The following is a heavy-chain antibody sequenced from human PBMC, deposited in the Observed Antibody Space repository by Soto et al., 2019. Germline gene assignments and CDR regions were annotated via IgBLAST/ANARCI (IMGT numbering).Heavy chain of an antibody. CDR1: GVTFSSYA. J-gene: IGHJ6*02. V-gene: IGHV1-69*06. CDR3: ARVEAYSNPQNYYYYGMDV. Sequence: QVQLVPSGAEGKKPGSSVTVSCKVSGVTFSSYAISWGRQAPGQGLEWMGGIIPICGTANYAQKFQGRATITADKSMSTAYMELSSLRSEDTAVYYCARVEAYSNPQNYYYYGMDVWGQGTTVTVSS. CDR2: IIPICGTA. D-gene: IGHD4-4*01.